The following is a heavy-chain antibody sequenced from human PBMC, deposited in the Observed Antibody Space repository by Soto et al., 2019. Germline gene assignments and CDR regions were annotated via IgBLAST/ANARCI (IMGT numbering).Heavy chain of an antibody. J-gene: IGHJ5*02. Sequence: SETLSLTCIVSGGSISSYYWSWIRQPPGKGLEWIGYIYYSGRTNYNPSLKSRVTISVDTSKNQFSLKLSSVTAADTAVYYCARHEGGQLLLNNWFDPWGQGTLVTVSS. D-gene: IGHD2-2*01. V-gene: IGHV4-59*08. CDR3: ARHEGGQLLLNNWFDP. CDR2: IYYSGRT. CDR1: GGSISSYY.